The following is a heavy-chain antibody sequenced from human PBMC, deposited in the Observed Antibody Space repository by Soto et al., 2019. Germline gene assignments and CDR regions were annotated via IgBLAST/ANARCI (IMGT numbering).Heavy chain of an antibody. CDR3: ARVRFLEFFPKYFYAMDV. CDR1: GLSLSNARVG. V-gene: IGHV2-26*01. J-gene: IGHJ6*02. CDR2: IFSNDEK. D-gene: IGHD3-3*01. Sequence: QVTLKESGTVLVKPTETLTLTCTVSGLSLSNARVGVTWIRQPPGKALECLADIFSNDEKSYSTSLRSRLTISKDTSKSQVVLTMTNMDPGDTATYYCARVRFLEFFPKYFYAMDVWGPGTTVTVSS.